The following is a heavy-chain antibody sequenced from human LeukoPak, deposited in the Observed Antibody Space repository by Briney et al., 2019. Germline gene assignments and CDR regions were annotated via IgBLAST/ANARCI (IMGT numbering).Heavy chain of an antibody. V-gene: IGHV6-1*01. CDR1: GDSVSSNTGA. CDR2: TYYRSKWNN. Sequence: SQTLSLTCGISGDSVSSNTGAWNWIRQSPSRGLEWLGTTYYRSKWNNDYAVSVKDRITINPDTSKDQFSLQLNSVTPEDTAVYYCAREVFKYGRFYFDYWGQGTPVTVSS. D-gene: IGHD1-14*01. J-gene: IGHJ4*02. CDR3: AREVFKYGRFYFDY.